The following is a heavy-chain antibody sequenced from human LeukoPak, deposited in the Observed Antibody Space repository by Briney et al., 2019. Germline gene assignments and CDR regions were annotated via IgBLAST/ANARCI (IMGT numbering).Heavy chain of an antibody. V-gene: IGHV1-8*03. CDR1: GYTFTGYY. D-gene: IGHD6-19*01. CDR3: ARGTSYSSGWADAFDI. Sequence: VASVKVSCKASGYTFTGYYMHWVRQAPGQGLEWMGWMNPNSGNTGYAQKFQGRVTITRNTSISTAYMELSSLRSEDTAVYYCARGTSYSSGWADAFDIWGQGTMVTVSS. J-gene: IGHJ3*02. CDR2: MNPNSGNT.